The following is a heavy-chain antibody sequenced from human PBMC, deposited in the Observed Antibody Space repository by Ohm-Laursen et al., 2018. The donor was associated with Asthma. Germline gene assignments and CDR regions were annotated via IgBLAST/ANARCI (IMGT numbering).Heavy chain of an antibody. CDR1: GFTFSSYG. CDR3: AKVSIVVVARGALDY. D-gene: IGHD2-15*01. CDR2: ISYDGSNK. J-gene: IGHJ4*02. Sequence: RSLRLSCSASGFTFSSYGMHWVRQAPGKGLEWVAVISYDGSNKYYADSVKGRFTISRDNSKNTLYLQMNSLRAEDTAVYYCAKVSIVVVARGALDYWGQGTLVTVSS. V-gene: IGHV3-30*18.